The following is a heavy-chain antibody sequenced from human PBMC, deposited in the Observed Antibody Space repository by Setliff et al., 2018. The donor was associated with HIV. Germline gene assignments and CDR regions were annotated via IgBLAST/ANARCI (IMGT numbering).Heavy chain of an antibody. CDR3: ARQASWGYYFDY. CDR2: IYPGDSDT. D-gene: IGHD1-26*01. V-gene: IGHV5-51*01. Sequence: LGESLKISCKGSGYIFSTYWIAWVRQMPGKGLEWMGIIYPGDSDTRYSPSFQGQVTSSADKSISTAYLQWSSLKASDTAMYYCARQASWGYYFDYWGQGTLVTV. J-gene: IGHJ4*02. CDR1: GYIFSTYW.